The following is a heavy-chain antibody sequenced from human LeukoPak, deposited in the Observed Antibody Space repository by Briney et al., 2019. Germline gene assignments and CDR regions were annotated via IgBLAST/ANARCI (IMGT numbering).Heavy chain of an antibody. CDR1: GGSISSSSYY. Sequence: SETLSLTCTVSGGSISSSSYYWGWIRQPPGKGLEWIGSIYYSGSTYYNPSLKSRVTISVDTSKNQFSLKLSSVTAADTAVYYCARGILGSPGYWGQGTLVTVSS. CDR3: ARGILGSPGY. D-gene: IGHD1-26*01. CDR2: IYYSGST. J-gene: IGHJ4*02. V-gene: IGHV4-39*01.